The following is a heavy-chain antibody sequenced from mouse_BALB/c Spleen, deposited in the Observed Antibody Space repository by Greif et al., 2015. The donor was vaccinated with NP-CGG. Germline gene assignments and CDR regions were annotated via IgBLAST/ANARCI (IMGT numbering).Heavy chain of an antibody. Sequence: EVRLQESGGGLVQPGGSLKLSCAASGFDFSRYWMSWVRQAPGKGLEWIGEINPDSSTINYTPSLKDKFIISRDNAKSTLYLQMSKVRSEDTALYYCARMGYYGSSSYWGQGTLVTVSA. CDR1: GFDFSRYW. CDR2: INPDSSTI. CDR3: ARMGYYGSSSY. J-gene: IGHJ3*01. V-gene: IGHV4-1*02. D-gene: IGHD1-1*01.